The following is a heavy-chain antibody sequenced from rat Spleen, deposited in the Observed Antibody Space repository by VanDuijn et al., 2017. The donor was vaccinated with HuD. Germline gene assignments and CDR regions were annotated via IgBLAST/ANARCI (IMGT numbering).Heavy chain of an antibody. CDR2: XIYDGSFT. CDR3: ARQDYGGHWFAY. J-gene: IGHJ3*01. Sequence: EVQLVESGGGXXXPGXXLKLSXXXSGXXXSNXXXAXXXQTPKMGLEWVATXIYDGSFTYYRDSVKGRFTVSRDNTKSTLYLQTDSLKSEDTATYYCARQDYGGHWFAYWGQGTLVTVSS. D-gene: IGHD1-11*01. V-gene: IGHV5-7*01. CDR1: GXXXSNXX.